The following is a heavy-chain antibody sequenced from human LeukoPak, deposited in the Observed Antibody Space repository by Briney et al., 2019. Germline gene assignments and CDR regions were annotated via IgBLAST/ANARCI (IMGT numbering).Heavy chain of an antibody. CDR3: ARATVPNGETFDI. Sequence: SETLSLTCTVSGGSISSGGYYWSWIRQHPGKGLEWIGHIYYSGGTYYNPSLKSRVTISVDTSKNQFSLKLSSVTAADTAVYYCARATVPNGETFDIWGQGTMVTVSS. CDR2: IYYSGGT. J-gene: IGHJ3*02. CDR1: GGSISSGGYY. D-gene: IGHD4-17*01. V-gene: IGHV4-31*03.